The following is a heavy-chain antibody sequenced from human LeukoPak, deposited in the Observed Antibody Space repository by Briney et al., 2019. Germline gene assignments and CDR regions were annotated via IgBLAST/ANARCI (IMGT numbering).Heavy chain of an antibody. CDR1: GFTFSSYS. J-gene: IGHJ4*02. Sequence: GGSLRLSCAASGFTFSSYSMSWVRQAPGKGLEWVSGISGSGSSTFYADSVRGRSTISRDNSKNTLYLQMNSLRAEDTAVYYCAKDQYCTSTSCYVGYWGQGTLVTVSS. D-gene: IGHD2-2*01. CDR2: ISGSGSST. CDR3: AKDQYCTSTSCYVGY. V-gene: IGHV3-23*01.